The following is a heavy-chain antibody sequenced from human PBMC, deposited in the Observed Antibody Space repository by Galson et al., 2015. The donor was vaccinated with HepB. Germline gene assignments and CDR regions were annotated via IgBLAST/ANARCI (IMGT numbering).Heavy chain of an antibody. V-gene: IGHV3-15*01. CDR1: VFTFNIAW. CDR3: TTDRYPHDY. CDR2: LKSKSSGGAT. D-gene: IGHD1-1*01. J-gene: IGHJ4*02. Sequence: SLRLSCAASVFTFNIAWLSCVRQSPGKGLEWIVRLKSKSSGGATDYAAPVKGRFTISRDDSDNPLYLQLNSLKTEDTAVYYCTTDRYPHDYGGQGTLVTVSS.